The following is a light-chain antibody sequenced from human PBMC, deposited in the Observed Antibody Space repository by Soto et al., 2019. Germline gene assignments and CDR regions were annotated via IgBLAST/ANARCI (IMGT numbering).Light chain of an antibody. J-gene: IGKJ4*01. Sequence: DIQMTQSPSSVSASVGDRVTITCRASQNINNWLAWYQQKPGKAPKLLIYTTSSLQSGVPSRFSGSGSGTDFTLSISSLQPEVFATYYCQQATSFPLTFGAVTQVEI. CDR1: QNINNW. CDR2: TTS. CDR3: QQATSFPLT. V-gene: IGKV1D-12*01.